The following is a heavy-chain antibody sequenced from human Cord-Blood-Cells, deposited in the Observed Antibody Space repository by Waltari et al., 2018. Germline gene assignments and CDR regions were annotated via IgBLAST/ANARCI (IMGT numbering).Heavy chain of an antibody. D-gene: IGHD3-10*01. Sequence: QVQLQESGPGLVKPSQTLSLTCTVPGGSISSGDYYWRWFPQPPGKGLEWIGYIYYSGSTYYNPSLKSRVTISVDTSKNQFSLKLSSVTAADTAVYYCASAMVRGVKAFDYWGQGTLVTVSS. CDR1: GGSISSGDYY. CDR2: IYYSGST. CDR3: ASAMVRGVKAFDY. V-gene: IGHV4-30-4*08. J-gene: IGHJ4*02.